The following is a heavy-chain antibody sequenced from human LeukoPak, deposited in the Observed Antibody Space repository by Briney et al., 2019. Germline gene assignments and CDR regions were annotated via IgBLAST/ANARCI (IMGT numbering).Heavy chain of an antibody. CDR3: ARPAYSSTWYYFEY. D-gene: IGHD6-13*01. CDR2: IKEYGSEK. J-gene: IGHJ4*02. CDR1: GFTFSNYW. V-gene: IGHV3-7*01. Sequence: GGSLRLSCAASGFTFSNYWMSWVRQAPGKWLEWVANIKEYGSEKYYVDSVKGRFTISRDNTKSSLYLEMNSLRVEDTAVYYCARPAYSSTWYYFEYWGQGTLVTVSS.